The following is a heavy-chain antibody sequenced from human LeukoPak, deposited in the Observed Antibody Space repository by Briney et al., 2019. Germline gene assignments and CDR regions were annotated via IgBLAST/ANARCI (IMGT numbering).Heavy chain of an antibody. CDR3: AKDYCGGDCSYFDY. V-gene: IGHV3-30*18. D-gene: IGHD2-21*02. J-gene: IGHJ4*02. CDR1: GFTFSSYG. CDR2: ISYDGSNK. Sequence: GGSLRLSCAASGFTFSSYGMHWVRQAPGKGLEWVAVISYDGSNKYYADSVKGRFTISRDNSKNTLYLQMNSLRAEDTAVYYCAKDYCGGDCSYFDYRGQGTLVTVSS.